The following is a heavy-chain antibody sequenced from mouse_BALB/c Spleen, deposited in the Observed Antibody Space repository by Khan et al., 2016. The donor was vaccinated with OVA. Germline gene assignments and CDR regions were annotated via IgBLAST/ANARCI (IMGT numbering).Heavy chain of an antibody. CDR3: ARRGGTAPFAY. J-gene: IGHJ3*01. CDR1: GFTFSDYG. D-gene: IGHD1-2*01. CDR2: ISDLAYTI. Sequence: EVELVESGGGLVQPGGSRKLSCAASGFTFSDYGMAWVRQAPGKGPEWVAFISDLAYTIYYADTVTGRFNISRENVKNTLFLEMSSLRSEDTAMYYCARRGGTAPFAYWGLGTLVTVSA. V-gene: IGHV5-15*02.